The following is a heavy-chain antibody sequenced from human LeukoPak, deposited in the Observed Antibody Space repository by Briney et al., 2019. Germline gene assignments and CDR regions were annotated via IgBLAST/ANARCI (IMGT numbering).Heavy chain of an antibody. J-gene: IGHJ6*02. CDR3: ARGEYSLDV. V-gene: IGHV3-30-3*01. Sequence: GGSLRLSCVASGFTFSSYAMHWVRQAPGKGLEWVAVISYDGSNKYYADSVKGRFTISRDNSKNTLYLQMNSLRAEDTAVYYCARGEYSLDVWGQGTTVTVSS. D-gene: IGHD5-18*01. CDR1: GFTFSSYA. CDR2: ISYDGSNK.